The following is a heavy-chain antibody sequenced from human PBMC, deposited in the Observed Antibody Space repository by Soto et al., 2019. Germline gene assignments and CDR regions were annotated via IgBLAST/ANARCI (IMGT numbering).Heavy chain of an antibody. J-gene: IGHJ4*02. D-gene: IGHD1-26*01. Sequence: PGGSLRLSCAASGFTFSDYYMSWIRQAPGKGLEWVSYISSSGSTIYYADSVKGRFTISRDNSKNTLYLQMNSLRAEDTAVYYCAKEDSGSYSHFDYWGQGTLVTVSS. CDR3: AKEDSGSYSHFDY. V-gene: IGHV3-11*01. CDR1: GFTFSDYY. CDR2: ISSSGSTI.